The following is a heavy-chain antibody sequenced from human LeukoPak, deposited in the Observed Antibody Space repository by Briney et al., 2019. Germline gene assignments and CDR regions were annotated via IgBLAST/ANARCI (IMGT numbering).Heavy chain of an antibody. Sequence: TGGSLRLSCTASGFSFSSDVMIWCRQAPAQGLEWASAMRGNGGSTEYVDSVRGRFIISRDNSRNTLYLQMNSLRAEDTAVYYCAKSITAASTYAFDIWGQGTVVTVSS. J-gene: IGHJ3*02. CDR3: AKSITAASTYAFDI. D-gene: IGHD6-13*01. V-gene: IGHV3-23*01. CDR1: GFSFSSDV. CDR2: MRGNGGST.